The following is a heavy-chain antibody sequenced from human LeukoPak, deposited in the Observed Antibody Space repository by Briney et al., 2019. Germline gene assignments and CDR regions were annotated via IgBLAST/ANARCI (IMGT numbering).Heavy chain of an antibody. Sequence: GGSLRLSCAASGFTFSSYGMHWVRQAPGKGLEWVAFIRYDGSNKYYADSVKGRFTISRDSSKNTLYLQMNSLRAEDTAVYYCASPKGYCSGGSCYAEYFQHWGQGTLVTVSS. J-gene: IGHJ1*01. D-gene: IGHD2-15*01. CDR1: GFTFSSYG. CDR3: ASPKGYCSGGSCYAEYFQH. V-gene: IGHV3-30*02. CDR2: IRYDGSNK.